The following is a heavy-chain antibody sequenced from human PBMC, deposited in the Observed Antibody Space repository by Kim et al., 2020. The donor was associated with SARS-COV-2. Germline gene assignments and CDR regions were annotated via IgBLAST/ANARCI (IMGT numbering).Heavy chain of an antibody. D-gene: IGHD5-18*01. V-gene: IGHV3-9*01. CDR3: AKDILIQLWFVFDY. Sequence: GGSLRLSCAASGFTFDDYAMHWVRQAPGKGLEWVSGISWNSGSIGYADSVKGRFTISRDNAKNSLYLQMNSLRAEDTALYYCAKDILIQLWFVFDYWGQGTLVTVSS. CDR1: GFTFDDYA. CDR2: ISWNSGSI. J-gene: IGHJ4*02.